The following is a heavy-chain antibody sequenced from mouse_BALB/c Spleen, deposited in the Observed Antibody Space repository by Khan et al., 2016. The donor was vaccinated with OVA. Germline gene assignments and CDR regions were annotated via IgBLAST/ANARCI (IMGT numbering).Heavy chain of an antibody. CDR1: GYSFSTFY. J-gene: IGHJ3*01. CDR2: IDPFIGGA. D-gene: IGHD1-1*01. Sequence: VQLQQSGPELMKPGASVKISCKASGYSFSTFYIHWVTRSHGKSLEWIGYIDPFIGGATYTQKFKGTATLTVDKSSSTAYMQLNSLTSEDSAVYYCARHGSTSWFAYWGQGTLVTVSA. CDR3: ARHGSTSWFAY. V-gene: IGHV1S135*01.